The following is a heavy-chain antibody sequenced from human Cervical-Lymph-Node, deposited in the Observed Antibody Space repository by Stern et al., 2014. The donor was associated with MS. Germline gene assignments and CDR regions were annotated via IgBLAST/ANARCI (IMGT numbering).Heavy chain of an antibody. J-gene: IGHJ4*02. CDR3: ARDPNGYAYGLGD. CDR2: IWHDGSNE. D-gene: IGHD3-16*01. Sequence: VQLVESGGGVVQPGRSLRLSCAASGFTFRSFPIHWVRQAPGKGLEWVAIIWHDGSNEHYADSVKGRFTVSRDNSNDTVYLQMNSLRAEDTAIYYCARDPNGYAYGLGDWGQGALVTVSS. CDR1: GFTFRSFP. V-gene: IGHV3-33*01.